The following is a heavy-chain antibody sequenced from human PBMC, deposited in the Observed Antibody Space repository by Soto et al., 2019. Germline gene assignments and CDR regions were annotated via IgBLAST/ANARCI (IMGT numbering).Heavy chain of an antibody. Sequence: SETLSLTCAVYGGSFSGYYWSWIRQPPGKGLEWIGEINHSGSTNYNPSLKSRVTISVDTSKNQFSLKLSSVTAADTAVYYCARVIRGYDYYYYYYMDVWGKGTTVTVSS. CDR1: GGSFSGYY. CDR3: ARVIRGYDYYYYYYMDV. CDR2: INHSGST. D-gene: IGHD5-12*01. J-gene: IGHJ6*03. V-gene: IGHV4-34*01.